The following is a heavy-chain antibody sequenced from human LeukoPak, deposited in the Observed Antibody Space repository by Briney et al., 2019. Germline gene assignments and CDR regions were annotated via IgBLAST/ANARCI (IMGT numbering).Heavy chain of an antibody. D-gene: IGHD1-7*01. CDR2: ASYSGST. CDR3: ARHEWNYVTYFDF. J-gene: IGHJ4*02. Sequence: SETLSLTRTVSGGSISSTNYYWGWVRQPPGKGLEWIGSASYSGSTYYNPSLKNRITILVDTSKNQFSLKLTSVTAADAAVYYCARHEWNYVTYFDFWGQGTRVTVSS. V-gene: IGHV4-39*01. CDR1: GGSISSTNYY.